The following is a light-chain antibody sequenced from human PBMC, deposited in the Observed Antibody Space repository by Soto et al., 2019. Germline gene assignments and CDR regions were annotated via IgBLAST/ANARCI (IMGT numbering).Light chain of an antibody. Sequence: QSALTQPASASASRGQSITISCTGTSSDVPGSNSVSWYQQHPGKAPILIIFDVFKRPSGVSDRFSASKSGNTASLTISGLQAEDEADYYCSSYITSAIVVFGGGTQLTVL. CDR3: SSYITSAIVV. V-gene: IGLV2-14*01. CDR2: DVF. J-gene: IGLJ2*01. CDR1: SSDVPGSNS.